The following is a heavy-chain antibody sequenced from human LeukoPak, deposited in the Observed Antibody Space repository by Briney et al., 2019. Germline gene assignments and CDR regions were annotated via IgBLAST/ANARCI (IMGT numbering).Heavy chain of an antibody. Sequence: GGSLRLSCTVPGFTFSKYNMNWVRQAPGKGLEWVSSITTSSGYIWYADSVKGRFTVSRDNGKSSLDLQLNSLGAEDTAVYYCAAHYGDFRDFYFEYWGREPWSPSPQ. D-gene: IGHD4-17*01. CDR2: ITTSSGYI. CDR3: AAHYGDFRDFYFEY. CDR1: GFTFSKYN. V-gene: IGHV3-21*01. J-gene: IGHJ4*02.